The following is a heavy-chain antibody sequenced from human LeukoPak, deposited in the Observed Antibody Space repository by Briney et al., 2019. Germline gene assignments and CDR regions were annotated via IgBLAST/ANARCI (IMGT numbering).Heavy chain of an antibody. J-gene: IGHJ4*02. D-gene: IGHD3-3*01. CDR1: GGSTSSGNYY. V-gene: IGHV4-39*02. Sequence: SETLSLTCTVSGGSTSSGNYYWGWIRQPPGKGLEWIGGISSSGNTYYNPSLKSRITISIDTSKKHFSLKLSSVSAADTAVYYCARLGAGPTYYDFWSGYSSFYFDYWGQGTLVTVSS. CDR3: ARLGAGPTYYDFWSGYSSFYFDY. CDR2: ISSSGNT.